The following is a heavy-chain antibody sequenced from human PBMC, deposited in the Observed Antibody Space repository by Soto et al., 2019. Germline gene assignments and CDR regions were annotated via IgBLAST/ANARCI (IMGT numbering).Heavy chain of an antibody. CDR1: GYPFTPYG. J-gene: IGHJ6*02. CDR2: ISAYTDNT. Sequence: ASVKVSCTASGYPFTPYGITWVRQAPGQGLEWLGWISAYTDNTNYAQNLQGRVTMTTDTSTSTAYMELRSLRSDDTAVYYCARENWNYDYYYGMDVWGQGTTVTVSS. D-gene: IGHD1-1*01. CDR3: ARENWNYDYYYGMDV. V-gene: IGHV1-18*04.